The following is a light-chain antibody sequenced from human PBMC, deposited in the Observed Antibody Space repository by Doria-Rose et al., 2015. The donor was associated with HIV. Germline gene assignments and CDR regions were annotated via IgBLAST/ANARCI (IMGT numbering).Light chain of an antibody. V-gene: IGKV3-20*01. CDR3: HQYGTSGT. CDR1: QSFSSTY. Sequence: LTQSPGTLSLSPEERATLSCRASQSFSSTYLAWYQQKPGQAPCLLIYDGSTRATGIPDRFSASGSGTDFTLTINRLEPEDFAPYYCHQYGTSGTFGQGTKVEI. CDR2: DGS. J-gene: IGKJ1*01.